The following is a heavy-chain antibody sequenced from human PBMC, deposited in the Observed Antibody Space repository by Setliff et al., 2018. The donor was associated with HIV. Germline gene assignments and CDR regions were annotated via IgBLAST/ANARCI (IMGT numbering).Heavy chain of an antibody. Sequence: HPGGSLRLSCTASGFTFSSYSMNWVRQAPGKGLEWVSYISSTSSTIYYADSVKGRFTISRDNAKSSLYLQMNSLRADDTAVYYCARESPQKLIVATRPPFDIWGQGTMVTVSS. V-gene: IGHV3-48*04. CDR3: ARESPQKLIVATRPPFDI. CDR2: ISSTSSTI. D-gene: IGHD3-22*01. CDR1: GFTFSSYS. J-gene: IGHJ3*02.